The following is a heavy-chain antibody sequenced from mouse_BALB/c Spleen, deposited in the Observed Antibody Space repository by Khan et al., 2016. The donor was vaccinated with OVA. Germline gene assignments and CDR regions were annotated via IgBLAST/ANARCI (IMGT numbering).Heavy chain of an antibody. CDR1: GFTISSFG. J-gene: IGHJ3*01. Sequence: EVELVESGGGLVQPGGSRKLACAASGFTISSFGMYWVRQAPEKGLEWVAYISSDSITTYYADTVKGRFTISRDNPRNTLFLQMTSLRSEDTAMYYYAMGNWAWFAYWGQGTLVTVSA. V-gene: IGHV5-17*02. D-gene: IGHD4-1*01. CDR2: ISSDSITT. CDR3: AMGNWAWFAY.